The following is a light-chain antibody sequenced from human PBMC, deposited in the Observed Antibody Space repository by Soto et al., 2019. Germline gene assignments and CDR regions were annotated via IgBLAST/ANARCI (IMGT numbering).Light chain of an antibody. CDR3: SYWDDSLKGFWM. Sequence: QSVLTQPPSASGTPGQRITISCSGSSSNIGNNYVYLYQRLPGTAPKLLLYRNDQRPSGVPDRFSGSKSGTSASLAISGLRSEDEADYFCSYWDDSLKGFWMFGGGTKLTVL. CDR1: SSNIGNNY. J-gene: IGLJ3*02. V-gene: IGLV1-47*01. CDR2: RND.